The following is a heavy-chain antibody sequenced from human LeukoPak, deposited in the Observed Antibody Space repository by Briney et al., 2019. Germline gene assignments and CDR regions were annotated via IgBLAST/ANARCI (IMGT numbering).Heavy chain of an antibody. J-gene: IGHJ5*02. CDR3: ARENDYGDHGWFDP. V-gene: IGHV4-59*01. CDR1: GGSFSGYY. CDR2: IYYSGST. D-gene: IGHD4-17*01. Sequence: PSETLSLTCGVYGGSFSGYYWSWIRQPPGKGLEWIGYIYYSGSTNYNPSLKSRVTISVDTSKNQFSLKLSSVTAADTAVYYCARENDYGDHGWFDPWGQGTLVTVSS.